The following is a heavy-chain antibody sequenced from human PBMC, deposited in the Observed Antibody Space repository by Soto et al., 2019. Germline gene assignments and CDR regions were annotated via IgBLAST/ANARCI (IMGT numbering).Heavy chain of an antibody. V-gene: IGHV1-69*06. CDR2: IIPIFGTA. CDR1: GGTFSSYA. D-gene: IGHD5-18*01. J-gene: IGHJ6*02. CDR3: ARDPMVSLYYYYGMDV. Sequence: SSVKVSCTASGGTFSSYAISWVREAPGQGLEWMGGIIPIFGTANYAQKFQGRVTITADKSTSTAYMELSSLRSEDTAVYYCARDPMVSLYYYYGMDVWGQGTTVTVSS.